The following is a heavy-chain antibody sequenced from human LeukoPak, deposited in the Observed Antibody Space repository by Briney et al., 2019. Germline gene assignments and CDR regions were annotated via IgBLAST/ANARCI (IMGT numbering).Heavy chain of an antibody. D-gene: IGHD2-2*01. CDR2: ISWNSDTI. J-gene: IGHJ5*02. Sequence: GGSLRLSCAASGFTLDDYAMHWVRQAPGKGLEWVSSISWNSDTIGYADSVKGRFTISRDNAKNSLYLQMNSLRAEDTAVYYCARDEYCSSTSCYGIPVVDPWGQGTLVTVSS. CDR3: ARDEYCSSTSCYGIPVVDP. V-gene: IGHV3-9*01. CDR1: GFTLDDYA.